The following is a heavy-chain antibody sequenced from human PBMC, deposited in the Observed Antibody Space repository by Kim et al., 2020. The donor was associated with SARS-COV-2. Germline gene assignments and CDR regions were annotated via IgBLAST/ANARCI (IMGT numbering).Heavy chain of an antibody. Sequence: GGSLRLSCAPSGFKFSSYSMNWVRQAPGKGLEWVSFISSSSYYIYYADSVKGRFTISRDNAKNSLFLQMNSLRAEDTAVYYCARTYCSSTSCPARLGTFDIWGQGTMVTVSS. J-gene: IGHJ3*02. CDR3: ARTYCSSTSCPARLGTFDI. CDR2: ISSSSYYI. V-gene: IGHV3-21*01. CDR1: GFKFSSYS. D-gene: IGHD2-2*01.